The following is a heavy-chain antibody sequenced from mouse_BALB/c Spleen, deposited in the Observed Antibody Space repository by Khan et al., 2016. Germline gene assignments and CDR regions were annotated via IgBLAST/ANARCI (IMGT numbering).Heavy chain of an antibody. CDR1: GFSLTSYG. CDR2: IWAGGST. D-gene: IGHD1-3*01. Sequence: QVQLQESGPGLVAPSQSLSITCTVAGFSLTSYGVHWVRQPPGKGLEWLGVIWAGGSTNYNSAPMSRLSISKDNSKSQVFLKMNCQETAGPPTEYCARLEDIWGKGTTLTVSS. J-gene: IGHJ2*01. CDR3: ARLEDI. V-gene: IGHV2-9*02.